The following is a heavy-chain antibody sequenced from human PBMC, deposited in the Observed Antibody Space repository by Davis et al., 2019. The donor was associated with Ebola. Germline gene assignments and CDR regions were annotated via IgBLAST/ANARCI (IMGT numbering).Heavy chain of an antibody. CDR1: GFTFSSYA. V-gene: IGHV3-30*04. Sequence: GESLKISCAASGFTFSSYAMHWVRQAPGKGLEWVAVISYDGSNKYYADSVKGRFTISRDNSKNTLYLQMNSLRAEDTAVYYCASDGPSSGYYYFDYWGQGTLVTVSS. D-gene: IGHD3-22*01. CDR3: ASDGPSSGYYYFDY. J-gene: IGHJ4*02. CDR2: ISYDGSNK.